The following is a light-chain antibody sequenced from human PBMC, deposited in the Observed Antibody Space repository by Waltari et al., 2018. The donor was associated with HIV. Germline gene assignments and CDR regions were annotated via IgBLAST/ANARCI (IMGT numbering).Light chain of an antibody. CDR3: LAWDVSLQGYV. CDR1: RSNIGSTT. J-gene: IGLJ1*01. V-gene: IGLV1-44*01. CDR2: SHS. Sequence: QSVLTQPPSASGTPGQRVTISCSGSRSNIGSTTVNWYQQVPGTAPKLLIYSHSGRPSGVPDRFSGSKSGTSASLAINGLQSEDEADYYCLAWDVSLQGYVFGTGTKVTVL.